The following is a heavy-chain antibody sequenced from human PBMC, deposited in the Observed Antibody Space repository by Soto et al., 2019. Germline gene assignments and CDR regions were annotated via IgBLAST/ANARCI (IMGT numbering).Heavy chain of an antibody. CDR2: IYYSGST. D-gene: IGHD2-2*01. CDR3: ARVHFRRYCSSTSCYTFDY. V-gene: IGHV4-61*01. J-gene: IGHJ4*02. CDR1: GGSVSSCSYY. Sequence: SETLSLTCTVSGGSVSSCSYYWSWIRQPPVKGLEWIGYIYYSGSTNYNPSLKSRVTISVDTSKNQFSLKLSSVTAADTAVYYCARVHFRRYCSSTSCYTFDYWGQGTLVTVSS.